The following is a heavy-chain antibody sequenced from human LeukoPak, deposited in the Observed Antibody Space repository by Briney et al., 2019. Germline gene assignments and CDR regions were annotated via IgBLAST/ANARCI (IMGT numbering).Heavy chain of an antibody. CDR3: ATAEQQLVKAFDI. D-gene: IGHD6-13*01. CDR1: GYTLTELS. CDR2: FDPEDGET. Sequence: ASVKVSCKVSGYTLTELSMHWVRQAPGKGLEWMGGFDPEDGETIYAQKFQGRVTMTEDTSTDTAYMELSSLRSEDTAVYYCATAEQQLVKAFDIWGQGTMDTVSS. V-gene: IGHV1-24*01. J-gene: IGHJ3*02.